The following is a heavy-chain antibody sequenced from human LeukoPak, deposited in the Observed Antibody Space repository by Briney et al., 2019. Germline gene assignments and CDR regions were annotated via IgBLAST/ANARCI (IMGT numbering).Heavy chain of an antibody. J-gene: IGHJ4*02. CDR1: GYTFTGYY. CDR3: ARGTAGPYYDFWSGYYDY. D-gene: IGHD3-3*01. V-gene: IGHV1-2*02. CDR2: IKPNSGGT. Sequence: ASVKVSCKHSGYTFTGYYMHWVRRAPGQGREWMGWIKPNSGGTNYAQKFQGRVTMTRDTSISTAYMELSRLRSDDTAVYYCARGTAGPYYDFWSGYYDYWGQGTLVTVSS.